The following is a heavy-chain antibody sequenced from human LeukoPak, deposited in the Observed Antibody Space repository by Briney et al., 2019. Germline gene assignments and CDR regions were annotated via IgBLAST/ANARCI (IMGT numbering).Heavy chain of an antibody. J-gene: IGHJ4*02. CDR1: GGSFSGYY. V-gene: IGHV4-34*01. D-gene: IGHD5-12*01. CDR2: INHSGST. Sequence: KPSETLSLTCAVYGGSFSGYYWSWIRQPPGKGLEWIGEINHSGSTNYNPSLKSRVTISVDTSKNQFPLKLSSVTAADTAVYYCARGKIISGYDYGFDYWGQGTLVTVSS. CDR3: ARGKIISGYDYGFDY.